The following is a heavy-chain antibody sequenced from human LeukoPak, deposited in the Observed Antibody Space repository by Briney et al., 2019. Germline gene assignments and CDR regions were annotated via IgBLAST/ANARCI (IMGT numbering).Heavy chain of an antibody. Sequence: GGSLRLSCAASGFTFSGYAMSWVRQAPGKGLEWVSAISGSGGSTYYADSVKGRFTISRDNSKNTLYLQMNSLRAEDTAVYYCAKDKGATNAFDIWGQGTMVTVS. D-gene: IGHD1-26*01. J-gene: IGHJ3*02. CDR1: GFTFSGYA. V-gene: IGHV3-23*01. CDR2: ISGSGGST. CDR3: AKDKGATNAFDI.